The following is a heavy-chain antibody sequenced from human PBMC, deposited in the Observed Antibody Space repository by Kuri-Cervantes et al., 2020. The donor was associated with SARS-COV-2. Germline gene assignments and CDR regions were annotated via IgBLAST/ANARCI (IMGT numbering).Heavy chain of an antibody. V-gene: IGHV4-4*07. CDR3: ARHRIRFLSDDDFDI. CDR2: IYTSGST. D-gene: IGHD3-16*01. CDR1: GGSISSYY. Sequence: SETLSLTCTVSGGSISSYYWNWIRQPAGKGLEWIGRIYTSGSTYYNPSLKSRVTISVDTYKNQFSLKLSTVTAADTAVYYCARHRIRFLSDDDFDIWGQGTMVTVSS. J-gene: IGHJ3*02.